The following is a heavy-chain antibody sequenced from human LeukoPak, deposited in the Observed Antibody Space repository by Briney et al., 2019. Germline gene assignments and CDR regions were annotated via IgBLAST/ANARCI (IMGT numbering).Heavy chain of an antibody. V-gene: IGHV3-49*04. CDR3: VRRYCSGGSCYRYFDY. Sequence: GSLRLSCTASGFTFGDYAMSWVRQAPGKGLEWVGFIRSKAYGGTTEYAASVKGRFTISRDDSKSIAYLQMNSLKTEDTAVYYCVRRYCSGGSCYRYFDYWGQGTLVTVSS. J-gene: IGHJ4*02. CDR2: IRSKAYGGTT. CDR1: GFTFGDYA. D-gene: IGHD2-15*01.